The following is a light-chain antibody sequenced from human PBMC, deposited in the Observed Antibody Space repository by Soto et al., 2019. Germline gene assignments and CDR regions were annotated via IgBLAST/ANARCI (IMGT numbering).Light chain of an antibody. CDR2: AAS. V-gene: IGKV1-39*01. J-gene: IGKJ3*01. Sequence: DIQMTQSPSPLSASVGDRVTITCRSSQSISSYVNWYQQKPGIAPRLLIFAASNLQTGVPSRFSGSGSGKDFTLTISSLQPEDFGTYFCQHTYSTPFTFGPGTKVDI. CDR1: QSISSY. CDR3: QHTYSTPFT.